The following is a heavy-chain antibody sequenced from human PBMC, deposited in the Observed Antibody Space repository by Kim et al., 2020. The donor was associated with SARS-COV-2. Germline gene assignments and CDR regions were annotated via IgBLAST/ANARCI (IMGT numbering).Heavy chain of an antibody. CDR3: ARQHSAEWYKEWYFDL. V-gene: IGHV4-39*01. J-gene: IGHJ2*01. Sequence: SQTLSLTCGVSGGSISAPYNYWAWIRQPPGKGLEWLGCMYYAGTTHYNPSLKSRLTLSVDTSKNQFSLTLTSLTVADTAVYYCARQHSAEWYKEWYFDLWGRGTLVTGSS. CDR2: MYYAGTT. D-gene: IGHD1-1*01. CDR1: GGSISAPYNY.